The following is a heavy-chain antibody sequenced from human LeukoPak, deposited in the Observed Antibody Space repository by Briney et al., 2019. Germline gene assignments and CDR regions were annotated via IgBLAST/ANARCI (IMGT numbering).Heavy chain of an antibody. Sequence: GGSLRLSCTASGFTFGNYAMSWFRQAPGKGLEWEAVISYDGSNKYYADSVKGRFTISRDNSKNTLYLQMNSLRAEDTAVYYCARDRTNSGSGPDYYYYYGMDVWGQGTTVTVSS. CDR2: ISYDGSNK. CDR3: ARDRTNSGSGPDYYYYYGMDV. V-gene: IGHV3-30-3*01. D-gene: IGHD1-26*01. J-gene: IGHJ6*02. CDR1: GFTFGNYA.